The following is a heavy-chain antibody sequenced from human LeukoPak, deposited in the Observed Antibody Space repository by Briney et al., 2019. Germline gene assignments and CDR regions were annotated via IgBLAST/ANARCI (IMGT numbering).Heavy chain of an antibody. J-gene: IGHJ4*02. CDR2: INLNSGDT. CDR3: ARDNDSRDPPHFDY. V-gene: IGHV1-2*02. CDR1: GYTFTGYY. D-gene: IGHD3-16*01. Sequence: ASVKVSCKASGYTFTGYYMHWVRQAPGQGLEWMGWINLNSGDTYYAQKFQGRVTMTRDTSISTAYMELSSLRSEDTAVYYCARDNDSRDPPHFDYWGQGTLVTVSS.